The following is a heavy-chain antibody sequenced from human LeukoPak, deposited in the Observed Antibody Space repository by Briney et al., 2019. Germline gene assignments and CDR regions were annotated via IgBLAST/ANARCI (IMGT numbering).Heavy chain of an antibody. CDR2: ISGSGVST. V-gene: IGHV3-23*01. CDR3: APPVGSGAYFDY. Sequence: AGGSLRLSCAASGFTFSSYAMSWVRQAPGKGPEWLSAISGSGVSTYYADSVKGRFTISRDNSRNTLYLQMNSLRADDTAVYYCAPPVGSGAYFDYWGQGTLVTVSS. CDR1: GFTFSSYA. J-gene: IGHJ4*02. D-gene: IGHD3-10*01.